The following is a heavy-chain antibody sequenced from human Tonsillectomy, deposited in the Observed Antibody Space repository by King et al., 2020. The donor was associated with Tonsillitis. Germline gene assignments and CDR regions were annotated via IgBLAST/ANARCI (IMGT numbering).Heavy chain of an antibody. CDR1: GFTFSSYD. V-gene: IGHV3-23*04. J-gene: IGHJ3*02. D-gene: IGHD6-13*01. CDR2: ISGSGDST. CDR3: AKVWQGYSNNWYDAFNI. Sequence: VQLVESGGGLVQPGGSLRLSCAVSGFTFSSYDMTWVRQAPGKGLEWVSGISGSGDSTYYADSVKGRFTISRDNSKNTLYLQMNSLRVEDTAVYYCAKVWQGYSNNWYDAFNIWGQGTMFTVSS.